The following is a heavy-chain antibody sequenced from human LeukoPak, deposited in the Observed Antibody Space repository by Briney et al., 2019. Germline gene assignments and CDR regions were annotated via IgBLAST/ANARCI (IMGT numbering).Heavy chain of an antibody. Sequence: GGSLRLSCAASGFTFDDYAMHWVRQAPGKGLEWVSGISWNSGSIGYADSVKGRFTISRDNAKNSLYLQMNSLRAEDTALYYCAKWAGDSSGYYDYWGQGTLVTVSS. V-gene: IGHV3-9*01. CDR2: ISWNSGSI. CDR3: AKWAGDSSGYYDY. D-gene: IGHD3-22*01. CDR1: GFTFDDYA. J-gene: IGHJ4*02.